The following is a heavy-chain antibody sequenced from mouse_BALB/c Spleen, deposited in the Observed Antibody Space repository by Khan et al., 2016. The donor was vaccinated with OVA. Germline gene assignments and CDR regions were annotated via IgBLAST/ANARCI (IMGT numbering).Heavy chain of an antibody. D-gene: IGHD1-3*01. J-gene: IGHJ3*01. CDR1: GYTFTDFA. V-gene: IGHV1S137*01. CDR2: ISTYYGDA. CDR3: VRGSGKSRFAY. Sequence: QVQLQQPGAELVRPGVSVKISCKGSGYTFTDFAMHWMKQSHAKSLEWLGVISTYYGDADYNHKFRAKATMTVDKSSSTAYMELAGLTSEDSAIYYCVRGSGKSRFAYWGQGTLVTVSA.